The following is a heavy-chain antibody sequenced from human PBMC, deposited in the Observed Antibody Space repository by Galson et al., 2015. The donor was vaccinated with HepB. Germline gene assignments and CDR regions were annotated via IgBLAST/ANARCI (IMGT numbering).Heavy chain of an antibody. J-gene: IGHJ1*01. CDR2: INRDGSEK. D-gene: IGHD2-15*01. CDR1: GFTFSNYW. V-gene: IGHV3-7*01. CDR3: ATRLGGGSVFQD. Sequence: SLRLSCAVSGFTFSNYWMTWVRQAPGKGLEWVADINRDGSEKYYVDSVKGRFTISRDNADNSLYLQMNSLRADDTAVYYCATRLGGGSVFQDWGQGTLVIVSS.